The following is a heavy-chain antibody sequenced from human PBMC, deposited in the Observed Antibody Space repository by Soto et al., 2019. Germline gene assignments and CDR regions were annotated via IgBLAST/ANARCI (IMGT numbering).Heavy chain of an antibody. CDR3: AKSRYCSSTSCYARYDY. V-gene: IGHV3-23*01. Sequence: GGSLRLSCAASGFTFSSYAMSWVRQAPGKGLEWVSAISGSGGSTYYADSVKGRFTISRDNSKNTLYLKMNSLRAEDTAVYYCAKSRYCSSTSCYARYDYWGQGTLVTVSS. CDR2: ISGSGGST. D-gene: IGHD2-2*01. J-gene: IGHJ4*02. CDR1: GFTFSSYA.